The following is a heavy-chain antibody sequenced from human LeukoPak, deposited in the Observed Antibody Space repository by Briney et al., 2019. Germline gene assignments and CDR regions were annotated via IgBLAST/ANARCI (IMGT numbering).Heavy chain of an antibody. CDR3: AKDGRAGTWYGSHLDY. CDR2: IRYDGSNE. CDR1: RFTFSNYG. Sequence: PGGSLRLSCAASRFTFSNYGMYWVRQAPGKGLEWVAFIRYDGSNEYYVDSVKGRFTISRDNSKNTLYLQMNSLRVEDTALYYCAKDGRAGTWYGSHLDYWGQGTLVTVAS. J-gene: IGHJ4*02. V-gene: IGHV3-30*02. D-gene: IGHD6-13*01.